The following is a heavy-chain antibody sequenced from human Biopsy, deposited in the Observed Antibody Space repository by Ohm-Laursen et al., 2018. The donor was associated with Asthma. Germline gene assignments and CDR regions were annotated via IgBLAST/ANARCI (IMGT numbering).Heavy chain of an antibody. CDR1: GGTFNTSV. J-gene: IGHJ4*02. V-gene: IGHV1-69*13. CDR2: INSVFGTT. D-gene: IGHD2-2*01. CDR3: ARKAGSCISRTCYSLDF. Sequence: SVKVSCKSLGGTFNTSVIGWVRQAPGQGLEWMGGINSVFGTTTYPQKFQDRVAITADDSTSTVYMELSSLRSEDTAVYYCARKAGSCISRTCYSLDFWGQGTLVTVSS.